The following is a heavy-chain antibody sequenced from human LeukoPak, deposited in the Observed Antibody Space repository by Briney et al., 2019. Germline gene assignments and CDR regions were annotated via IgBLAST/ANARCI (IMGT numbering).Heavy chain of an antibody. J-gene: IGHJ6*02. CDR2: INPNSGGT. Sequence: ASVKVSCKASGYTFTGYYMHWVRQAPGQGLEWMGWINPNSGGTNYAQKFQGWVTMTRDTSISTAYMELSRLRSDDTAVYYCAVSGTYYYYGMDVWGQGTTVTVSS. V-gene: IGHV1-2*04. CDR1: GYTFTGYY. CDR3: AVSGTYYYYGMDV. D-gene: IGHD1-26*01.